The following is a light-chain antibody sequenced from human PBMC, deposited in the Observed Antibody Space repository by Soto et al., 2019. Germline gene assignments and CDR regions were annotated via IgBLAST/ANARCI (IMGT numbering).Light chain of an antibody. V-gene: IGKV1-5*01. Sequence: DIQMTQSPSTLSASVGDRVTIACRASRSISPWLAWYQQKPGKHPKLLIYGASSLAAGVPSRFSGSGSGTDFTLTISSLQPDDFASYYCQQYSSSTTFGQGTKVEIK. CDR3: QQYSSSTT. CDR2: GAS. J-gene: IGKJ1*01. CDR1: RSISPW.